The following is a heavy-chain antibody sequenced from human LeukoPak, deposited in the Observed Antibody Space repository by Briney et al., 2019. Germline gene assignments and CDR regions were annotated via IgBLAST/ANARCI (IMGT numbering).Heavy chain of an antibody. D-gene: IGHD1-26*01. J-gene: IGHJ4*02. Sequence: ASVKVSCKASGYTFTTYYMHWVRQAPGQGLEWMGIINPSGGSTTYAQKFQGRVTMTRDTSTSTVYMELNSLISEDTAVYYCAREPRGSHFAYWGQGTLVTASS. CDR1: GYTFTTYY. CDR3: AREPRGSHFAY. CDR2: INPSGGST. V-gene: IGHV1-46*01.